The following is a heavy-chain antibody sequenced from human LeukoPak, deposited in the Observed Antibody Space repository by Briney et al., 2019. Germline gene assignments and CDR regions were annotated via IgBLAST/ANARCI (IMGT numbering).Heavy chain of an antibody. CDR3: ARGQSYYDILTGYYAHPPHFDY. CDR1: GGSISSYY. CDR2: IYYSGST. V-gene: IGHV4-59*01. D-gene: IGHD3-9*01. J-gene: IGHJ4*02. Sequence: SETLSLTCTVSGGSISSYYWSWIRQPPGKGLEWIGYIYYSGSTNYNPSLKSRVTISVDTSKNQFSLKLSSVTAADTAVYYCARGQSYYDILTGYYAHPPHFDYWGQGTLVTVSS.